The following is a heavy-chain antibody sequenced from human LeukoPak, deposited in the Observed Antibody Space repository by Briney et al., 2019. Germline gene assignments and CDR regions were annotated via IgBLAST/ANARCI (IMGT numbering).Heavy chain of an antibody. CDR2: IYYSGST. CDR3: ASGSYLNCGDYSY. V-gene: IGHV4-59*01. J-gene: IGHJ4*02. D-gene: IGHD4-17*01. Sequence: TLSLTCXXSGGSXXSYYWSWIRQPPGKGLGWIGYIYYSGSTNYNPSLKSRVTISVHTSKNQFSLKLSSVTAADTAVYYCASGSYLNCGDYSYWGQGTLVTVSS. CDR1: GGSXXSYY.